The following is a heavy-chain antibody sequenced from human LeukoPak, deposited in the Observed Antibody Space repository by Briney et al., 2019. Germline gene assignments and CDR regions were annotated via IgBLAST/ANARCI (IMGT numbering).Heavy chain of an antibody. CDR2: ISCDGSNK. Sequence: AGGSLRLSCAASGFTFSSYAMHWVRQAPGKGLEWVAVISCDGSNKYYADSVKGRFTISRDNSKNTLYLQMNSLRAEDTAVYYCARDPGYGYERGDYWGQGTLVTVSS. J-gene: IGHJ4*02. CDR1: GFTFSSYA. CDR3: ARDPGYGYERGDY. D-gene: IGHD5-12*01. V-gene: IGHV3-30-3*01.